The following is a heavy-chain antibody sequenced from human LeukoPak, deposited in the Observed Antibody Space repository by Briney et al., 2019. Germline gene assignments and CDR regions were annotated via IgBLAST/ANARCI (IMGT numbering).Heavy chain of an antibody. CDR3: ASSYIYDSSGYYHFDY. V-gene: IGHV1-24*01. J-gene: IGHJ4*02. Sequence: GASVKVSCKVSGYTLTELSMHWVRQAPGKGLEWMGGFDPEDGETIYAQKFQGRVTITADESTSTAYMELSSMRSEDTAVYYCASSYIYDSSGYYHFDYWGQGTLVTVSS. CDR1: GYTLTELS. CDR2: FDPEDGET. D-gene: IGHD3-22*01.